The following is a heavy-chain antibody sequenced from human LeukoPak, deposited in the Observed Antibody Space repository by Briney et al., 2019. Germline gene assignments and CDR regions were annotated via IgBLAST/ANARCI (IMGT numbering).Heavy chain of an antibody. CDR1: GFTFDDYG. Sequence: GGSLRLSCAASGFTFDDYGMSWVRQAPGKWLEWVSVINWNGGSTGYADSVKGRFTISRENAKNPLYLQMNSLRAEDTALYYCARDGGGGFDYWGQGTLVTVSS. J-gene: IGHJ4*02. CDR3: ARDGGGGFDY. CDR2: INWNGGST. V-gene: IGHV3-20*04. D-gene: IGHD4-23*01.